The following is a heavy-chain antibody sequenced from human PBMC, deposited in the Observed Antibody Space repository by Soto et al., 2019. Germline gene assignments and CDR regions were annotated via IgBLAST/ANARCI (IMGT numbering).Heavy chain of an antibody. D-gene: IGHD3-3*01. CDR3: ARAVNDFWSGFSYYFDY. CDR2: IHHSGIT. J-gene: IGHJ4*02. V-gene: IGHV4-59*01. CDR1: GVSISNYY. Sequence: QVQLQESVPGLVKPSETLSLTCTVSGVSISNYYWTWIRQPPGKGLEWIGYIHHSGITNYNPSLKSRVTMSLDTSKNQFSLRLGSVTAADTAVYYCARAVNDFWSGFSYYFDYWGQGTLVPVSS.